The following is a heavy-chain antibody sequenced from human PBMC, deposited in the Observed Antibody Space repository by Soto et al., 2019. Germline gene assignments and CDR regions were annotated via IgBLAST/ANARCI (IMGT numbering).Heavy chain of an antibody. J-gene: IGHJ6*02. CDR2: IYPGDSDT. Sequence: PGESLKISCKGSGYSFTSYWIGWVRQMPGKGLEWMGIIYPGDSDTRYSPSFQGQVTISADKSISTAYLQWSSLKASDTAMYYCATTRGTYTLSYGMHVWGQGTTVTVSS. CDR1: GYSFTSYW. D-gene: IGHD3-16*01. CDR3: ATTRGTYTLSYGMHV. V-gene: IGHV5-51*01.